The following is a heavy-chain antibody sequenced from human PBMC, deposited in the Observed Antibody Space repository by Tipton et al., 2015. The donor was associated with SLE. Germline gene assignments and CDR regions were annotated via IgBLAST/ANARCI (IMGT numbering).Heavy chain of an antibody. CDR2: IKQDGSEK. CDR3: ARKPADSSRGYYYYGMDV. Sequence: GSLRLSCAASGFTFSSYWMSWVRQAPGKGLEWVANIKQDGSEKYYVDSVKGRFTISRDNAKNSLYLQMNSLRAEDTAVYYCARKPADSSRGYYYYGMDVWGQGTTVTVSS. J-gene: IGHJ6*02. V-gene: IGHV3-7*01. D-gene: IGHD6-13*01. CDR1: GFTFSSYW.